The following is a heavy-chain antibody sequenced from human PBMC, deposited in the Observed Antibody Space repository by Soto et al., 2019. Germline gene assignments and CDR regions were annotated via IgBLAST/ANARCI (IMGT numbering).Heavy chain of an antibody. CDR2: IYYSGST. CDR1: GGSISSYY. V-gene: IGHV4-59*01. D-gene: IGHD3-10*01. CDR3: ARESGSGSYYKGGSYFDY. J-gene: IGHJ4*02. Sequence: KSSETLSLTCTVSGGSISSYYWSWMRQPPGKGLEWIGYIYYSGSTNYNPSLKSRVTISVDTSKNQFSLKLSSVTAADTAVYYCARESGSGSYYKGGSYFDYWGQGTLVTVSS.